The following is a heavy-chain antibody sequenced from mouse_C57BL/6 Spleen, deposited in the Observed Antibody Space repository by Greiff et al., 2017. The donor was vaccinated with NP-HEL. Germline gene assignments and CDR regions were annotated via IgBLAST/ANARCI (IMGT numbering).Heavy chain of an antibody. Sequence: VQLQQSGAELVKPGASVKISCKASGYAFSSYWMNWVKQRPGKGLEWIGQIYPGDGDTNYNGKFKGKATLTADKSSSTAYMQLSSLTSEDSAVYFCARSADLDAMDYWGQGTSVTVSS. D-gene: IGHD2-13*01. V-gene: IGHV1-80*01. CDR3: ARSADLDAMDY. CDR2: IYPGDGDT. CDR1: GYAFSSYW. J-gene: IGHJ4*01.